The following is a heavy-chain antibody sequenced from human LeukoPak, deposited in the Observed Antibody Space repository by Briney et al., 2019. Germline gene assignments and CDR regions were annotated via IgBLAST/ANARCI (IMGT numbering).Heavy chain of an antibody. D-gene: IGHD4-11*01. CDR3: ATDSLSYDYSMDY. CDR1: GYTLTELS. Sequence: GASVKVSCKVSGYTLTELSMHWVRQAPGQGLEWMGGFDPEDGETIYAQKFQGRVTMTEDTSTDTAYMELSSLRSEDTAVYYCATDSLSYDYSMDYWGQGTLVTVSS. V-gene: IGHV1-24*01. J-gene: IGHJ4*02. CDR2: FDPEDGET.